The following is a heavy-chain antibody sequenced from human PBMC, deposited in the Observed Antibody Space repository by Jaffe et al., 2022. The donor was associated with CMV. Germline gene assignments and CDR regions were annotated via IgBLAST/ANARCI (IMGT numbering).Heavy chain of an antibody. D-gene: IGHD6-6*01. V-gene: IGHV4-39*01. J-gene: IGHJ6*02. CDR1: GGSISSSSYY. CDR3: DSSSSSAGDVYYGMDV. Sequence: QLQLQESGPGLVKPSETLSLTCTVSGGSISSSSYYWGWIRQPPGKGLEWIGSIYYSGSTYYNPSLKSRVTISVDTSKNQFSLKLSSVTAADTAVYYCDSSSSSAGDVYYGMDVWGQGTTVTVSS. CDR2: IYYSGST.